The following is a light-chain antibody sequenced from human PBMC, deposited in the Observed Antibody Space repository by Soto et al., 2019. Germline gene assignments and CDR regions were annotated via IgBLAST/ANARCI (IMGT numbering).Light chain of an antibody. CDR3: QQYASLPIT. J-gene: IGKJ5*01. Sequence: DIQMTQSPSSLSASVGDRVIITCRASQTISSHLNWYQQKPGKAPKLLIYDASNLDTGVPSRFTGSGSGTDFTFTITSLQSEDVATYYCQQYASLPITFGQGTRLEIK. CDR2: DAS. V-gene: IGKV1-33*01. CDR1: QTISSH.